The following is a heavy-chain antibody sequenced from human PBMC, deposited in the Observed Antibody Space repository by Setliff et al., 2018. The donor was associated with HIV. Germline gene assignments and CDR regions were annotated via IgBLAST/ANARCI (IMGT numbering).Heavy chain of an antibody. D-gene: IGHD3-22*01. CDR2: INHSGST. CDR3: ARAPYYYDSRGHDAFDI. V-gene: IGHV4-34*01. Sequence: PSETLSLTCAVDGGSFSGYYWRWIRQPPGKGLEWIGEINHSGSTNYNPYLKSRVTISVDTSKNQFSLKLTSVTAEDTALYSCARAPYYYDSRGHDAFDIWGQGTMVTVSS. CDR1: GGSFSGYY. J-gene: IGHJ3*02.